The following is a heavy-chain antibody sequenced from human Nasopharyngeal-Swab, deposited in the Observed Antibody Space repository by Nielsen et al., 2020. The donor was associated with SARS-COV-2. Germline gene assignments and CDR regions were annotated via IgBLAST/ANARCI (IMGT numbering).Heavy chain of an antibody. V-gene: IGHV3-48*02. CDR2: ISSSGRTI. J-gene: IGHJ4*02. CDR3: ARNLYGDYVIDY. Sequence: GGSLRLSCAASGFTFSSYWMNWVRQAPGKGLEWVSYISSSGRTIYYEDSVKGRFTISRDNAKNSLFLQMNSLRDEDTAVYYCARNLYGDYVIDYWGRGTLVTVSS. D-gene: IGHD4-17*01. CDR1: GFTFSSYW.